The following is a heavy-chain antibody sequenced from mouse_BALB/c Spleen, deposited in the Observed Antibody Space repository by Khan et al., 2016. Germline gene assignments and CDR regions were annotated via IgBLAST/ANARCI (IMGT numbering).Heavy chain of an antibody. CDR3: RRSGDYFDY. J-gene: IGHJ2*01. V-gene: IGHV3-2*02. CDR1: GYSITSGFA. D-gene: IGHD1-1*02. Sequence: EVQLQESGPGLVKPSQSLSLTCTVTGYSITSGFAWNWIRQFPGNKLEWMGYISSSGITGYNPSLKSRISITRDTSKNQFFLQLISVTAEDTATXYCRRSGDYFDYWGQGTILTVSS. CDR2: ISSSGIT.